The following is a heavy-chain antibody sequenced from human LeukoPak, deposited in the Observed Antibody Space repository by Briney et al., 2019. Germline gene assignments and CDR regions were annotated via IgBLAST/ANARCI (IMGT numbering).Heavy chain of an antibody. CDR3: ARDLPGGSGYYFDY. CDR2: ISSSSSYI. J-gene: IGHJ4*02. V-gene: IGHV3-21*01. D-gene: IGHD3-22*01. Sequence: PGGSLRLSCAASGFTFSSYSMNWVRQAPGKGLEWVSSISSSSSYIYYADSVKGRFTISRDNAKNSLYLQMNSLRAEDTAVYYCARDLPGGSGYYFDYWGQGTLVTVSS. CDR1: GFTFSSYS.